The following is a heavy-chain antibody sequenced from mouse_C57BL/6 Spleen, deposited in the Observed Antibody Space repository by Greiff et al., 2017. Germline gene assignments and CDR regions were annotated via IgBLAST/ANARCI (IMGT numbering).Heavy chain of an antibody. CDR2: LRNKANNHAT. J-gene: IGHJ4*01. V-gene: IGHV6-6*01. CDR3: TSLIYYDYDEAMDY. D-gene: IGHD2-4*01. CDR1: GFTFSDAW. Sequence: DVQLQESGGGLVQPGGSMKLSCAASGFTFSDAWMDWVRQSPEKGLGWVAALRNKANNHATYSAESVKGRFTISRDDSKSSVYLQLHSLRAEDTGIYYCTSLIYYDYDEAMDYWGQGTSVTVSS.